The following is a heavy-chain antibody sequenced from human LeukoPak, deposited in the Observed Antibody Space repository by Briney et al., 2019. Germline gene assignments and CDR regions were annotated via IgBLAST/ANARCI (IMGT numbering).Heavy chain of an antibody. V-gene: IGHV1-2*02. Sequence: GASVKVSCKASGYAFTGYYIHWVRQAPGQGLEWMGWINPNSGGTKYAQKFQGRVTMTRDTSITTAYMGLSRLRSDDTAVYYCAKGRVVAGSKSLTYHWFDPWSQGTLVTVSS. CDR3: AKGRVVAGSKSLTYHWFDP. J-gene: IGHJ5*02. CDR1: GYAFTGYY. D-gene: IGHD6-19*01. CDR2: INPNSGGT.